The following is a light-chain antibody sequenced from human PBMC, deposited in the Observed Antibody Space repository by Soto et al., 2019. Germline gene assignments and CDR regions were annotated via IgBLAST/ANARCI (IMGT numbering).Light chain of an antibody. Sequence: EIVLTQSPGTLSLSPRERATLSCRTSQRVSSRHLAWYQQKPGQAPRLLIYGTSSRATGVPDRFSGSGSVTEFTLTINILEPEDFAVYYCQQYSDLPYTFGQGTKLEVK. J-gene: IGKJ2*01. V-gene: IGKV3-20*01. CDR2: GTS. CDR1: QRVSSRH. CDR3: QQYSDLPYT.